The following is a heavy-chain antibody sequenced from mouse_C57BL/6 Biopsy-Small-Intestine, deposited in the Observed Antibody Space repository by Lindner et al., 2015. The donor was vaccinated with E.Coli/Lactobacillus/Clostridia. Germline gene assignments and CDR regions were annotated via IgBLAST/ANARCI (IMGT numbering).Heavy chain of an antibody. D-gene: IGHD3-3*01. V-gene: IGHV5-17*01. CDR2: ISSGSSTI. J-gene: IGHJ2*01. Sequence: EVQLQESGGGLVKPGGSLKLSCAASGFTFSDYGMHWVRQAPEKGLEWVAYISSGSSTIYYADTVKGRFTISRDNAKNTLFLQMTSLRPEDTAMYYCARGTGRGLDYWGQGTTLTVSS. CDR3: ARGTGRGLDY. CDR1: GFTFSDYG.